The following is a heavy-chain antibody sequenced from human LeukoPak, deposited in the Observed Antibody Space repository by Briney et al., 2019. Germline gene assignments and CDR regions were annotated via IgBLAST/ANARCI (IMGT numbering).Heavy chain of an antibody. CDR1: GVPISSGSDY. CDR2: IYTSGST. J-gene: IGHJ6*02. V-gene: IGHV4-61*02. D-gene: IGHD3-10*01. CDR3: ARGDDYGSGSPIYGMDV. Sequence: SETLALTCTVSGVPISSGSDYWSWLRQPAGKGLEWVGRIYTSGSTNYNPSLKSRVTLSVDTSKNQFSLKVRSVTAADKRVYFRARGDDYGSGSPIYGMDVWGQATTVTVPS.